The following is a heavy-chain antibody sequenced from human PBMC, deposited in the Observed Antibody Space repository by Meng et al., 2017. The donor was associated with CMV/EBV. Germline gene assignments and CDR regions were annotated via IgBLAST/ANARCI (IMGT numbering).Heavy chain of an antibody. CDR2: IRYDGSNK. Sequence: GGSLRLSCAASGFTFSSYGMHWVRQAPGKGLEWVAFIRYDGSNKYYADSVKGRFTISRDNSKNTLYLQMNSLRAEDTAVYYCARERLLRWGGAFDIWGQGTMVTVSS. V-gene: IGHV3-30*02. D-gene: IGHD2-21*01. CDR3: ARERLLRWGGAFDI. J-gene: IGHJ3*02. CDR1: GFTFSSYG.